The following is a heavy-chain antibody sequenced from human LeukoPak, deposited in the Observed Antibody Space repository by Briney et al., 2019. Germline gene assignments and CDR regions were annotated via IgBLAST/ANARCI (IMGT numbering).Heavy chain of an antibody. CDR2: INPNSGGT. CDR1: GYALTGYY. CDR3: ARGGITGTTRGPTRLNDAFDI. J-gene: IGHJ3*02. Sequence: ASVKVSCKASGYALTGYYMHWVRQAPGQGLEWMGWINPNSGGTNYAQKFQGWVTMTRDTSISTAYMELSRLRSDDTAVYYCARGGITGTTRGPTRLNDAFDIWGQGTMVTVSS. V-gene: IGHV1-2*04. D-gene: IGHD1-20*01.